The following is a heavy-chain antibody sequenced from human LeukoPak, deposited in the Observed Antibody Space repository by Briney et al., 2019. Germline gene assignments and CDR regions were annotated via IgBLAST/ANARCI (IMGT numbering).Heavy chain of an antibody. V-gene: IGHV4-34*01. CDR3: ARCGRLRYFDWLLHDAFDI. CDR2: INHSGST. D-gene: IGHD3-9*01. J-gene: IGHJ3*02. Sequence: SETLSLTCAVYGGSFSGYYWSWIRQPPGKGLEWIGEINHSGSTNYNPSLKSRVTISVDTTKNQFSLKLSSVTAADTAVYYCARCGRLRYFDWLLHDAFDIWGQGTMVTVSS. CDR1: GGSFSGYY.